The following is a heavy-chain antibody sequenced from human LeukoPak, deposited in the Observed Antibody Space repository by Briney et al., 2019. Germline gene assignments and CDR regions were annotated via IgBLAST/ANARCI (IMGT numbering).Heavy chain of an antibody. CDR3: ARAGTDYDVLTGYWVY. D-gene: IGHD3-9*01. CDR2: IIPTFGIA. CDR1: GGTFSSYA. Sequence: GASVKVFCKASGGTFSSYAISCVRQAPGQGLGWRGGIIPTFGIANSAQKCQGRVTITADKSKRTDYMELRRMRSEETAVYYCARAGTDYDVLTGYWVYWGQGTLVTVSS. V-gene: IGHV1-69*10. J-gene: IGHJ4*02.